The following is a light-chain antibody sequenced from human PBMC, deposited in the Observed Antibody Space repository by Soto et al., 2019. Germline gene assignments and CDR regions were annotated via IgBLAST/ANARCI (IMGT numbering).Light chain of an antibody. Sequence: EIVLAQCPGTLSLSPGERATLSCRASQSVSSSYLAWYHQKPGQAPRLLIYGASNRATGIPDRFSGSGSGTDFTLTISSLQPEDSATYYCLQDINYPWTFGQGTKV. V-gene: IGKV3-20*01. CDR2: GAS. CDR3: LQDINYPWT. J-gene: IGKJ1*01. CDR1: QSVSSSY.